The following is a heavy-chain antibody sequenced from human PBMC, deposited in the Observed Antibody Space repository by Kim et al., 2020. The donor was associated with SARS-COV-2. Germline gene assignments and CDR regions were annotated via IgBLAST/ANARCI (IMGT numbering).Heavy chain of an antibody. CDR2: IGGGGGGT. J-gene: IGHJ4*02. V-gene: IGHV3-23*01. CDR3: AKTRSSDYSAAFNY. Sequence: GGSLRLSCAASGFPFSNYAMSWVRQAPGKGLEWVSSIGGGGGGTYYADSVKGRFTISRDNSKNTLYLQMNSLRAEDTAVYYCAKTRSSDYSAAFNYWGQGILVTVSS. D-gene: IGHD3-22*01. CDR1: GFPFSNYA.